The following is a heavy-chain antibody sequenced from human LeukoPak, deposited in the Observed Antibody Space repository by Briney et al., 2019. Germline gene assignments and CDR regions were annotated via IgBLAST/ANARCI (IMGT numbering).Heavy chain of an antibody. CDR2: INPNSGGT. V-gene: IGHV1-2*02. Sequence: GASVKVSCKASGYTFTGYYMHWVRQAPGQGLEWMGWINPNSGGTNYAQKFQGRVTMTRDTSISTAYMELSRLRSDDTAVYYCARGPYDSSGYYWFDPWGQGTLVTVSS. D-gene: IGHD3-22*01. CDR3: ARGPYDSSGYYWFDP. CDR1: GYTFTGYY. J-gene: IGHJ5*02.